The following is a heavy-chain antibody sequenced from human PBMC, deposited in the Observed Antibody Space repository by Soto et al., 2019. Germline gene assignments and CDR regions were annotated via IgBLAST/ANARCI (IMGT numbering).Heavy chain of an antibody. V-gene: IGHV3-73*02. CDR3: SRLWAGGDDRDSPPYYLDS. CDR2: IKTRSYNYAT. J-gene: IGHJ4*02. CDR1: GFTFSGSA. D-gene: IGHD3-16*01. Sequence: EVQLVESGGDLVQPGGSVIISCAASGFTFSGSAIHWVRQASGKGLEWLGRIKTRSYNYATAYTASLKGRFTISRDDSKNTAYLQMNSLKTEDTAVYFCSRLWAGGDDRDSPPYYLDSWGQGTLVTVSS.